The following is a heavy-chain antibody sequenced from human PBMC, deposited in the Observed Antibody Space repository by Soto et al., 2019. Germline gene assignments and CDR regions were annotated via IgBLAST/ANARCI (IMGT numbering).Heavy chain of an antibody. J-gene: IGHJ4*02. CDR3: ARAGYSYGFGYYYDY. V-gene: IGHV4-59*01. CDR1: GGSISLYY. Sequence: ETLSLTCTVSGGSISLYYWSWIRQPPGKGLEWVGYIYYDGSTSYSPSLKSRVTISVDTSKNQFSLSLSAMTAADTAVYYCARAGYSYGFGYYYDYWGQGTLVTVS. CDR2: IYYDGST. D-gene: IGHD5-18*01.